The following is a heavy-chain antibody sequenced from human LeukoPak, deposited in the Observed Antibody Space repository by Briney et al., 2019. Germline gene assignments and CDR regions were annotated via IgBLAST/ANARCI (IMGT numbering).Heavy chain of an antibody. CDR2: IYASGNT. V-gene: IGHV4-61*09. D-gene: IGHD1-1*01. J-gene: IGHJ5*02. Sequence: SETLSLTCTVSGASISSGSYCWSWIRQPAGKGLEWIGHIYASGNTNYNPSLKSRVTISVDTSKNQFSLNLSSVTAADTAVYYCARDRLQLQSWGQGTLVTVSS. CDR3: ARDRLQLQS. CDR1: GASISSGSYC.